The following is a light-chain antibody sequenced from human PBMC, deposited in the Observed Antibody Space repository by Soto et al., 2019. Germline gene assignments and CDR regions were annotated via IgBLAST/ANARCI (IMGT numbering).Light chain of an antibody. J-gene: IGKJ4*01. Sequence: EIVETQSPGTLSLSPGERATLSCRASQSVSSNYLAWYQQKPGQAPRLLIYGASSRATGIPDRFSGSGSGKDFTLTISRLEPEDFAVYYCQQYGGSPRVTFGGGTKVEIK. V-gene: IGKV3-20*01. CDR2: GAS. CDR3: QQYGGSPRVT. CDR1: QSVSSNY.